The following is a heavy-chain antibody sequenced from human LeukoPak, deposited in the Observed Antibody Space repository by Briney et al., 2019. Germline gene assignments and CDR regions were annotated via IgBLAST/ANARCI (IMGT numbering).Heavy chain of an antibody. Sequence: SVKVSCKASGYTFTSYAISWVRQAPGQGLEWMGGIIPIFGTANYAQKFQGRVTITADESTSTAYMELSSLRSEDTAVYYCALGDGYNPEGPRFDPWGQGTLVTVSS. D-gene: IGHD5-24*01. CDR2: IIPIFGTA. V-gene: IGHV1-69*13. CDR1: GYTFTSYA. J-gene: IGHJ5*02. CDR3: ALGDGYNPEGPRFDP.